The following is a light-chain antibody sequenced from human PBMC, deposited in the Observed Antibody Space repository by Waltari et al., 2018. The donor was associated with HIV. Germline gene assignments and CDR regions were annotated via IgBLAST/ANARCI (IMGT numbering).Light chain of an antibody. Sequence: QSALTQLRSVSGSPGQSVTISCTGTRSDVGGYNYVSWYQQHPGKAPKLMIYDVSKRPSGVPDRFSGSKSGNTASLTISGLQAEDEADYYCCSYAGSYSWVFGGGTKLTVL. V-gene: IGLV2-11*01. J-gene: IGLJ3*02. CDR3: CSYAGSYSWV. CDR2: DVS. CDR1: RSDVGGYNY.